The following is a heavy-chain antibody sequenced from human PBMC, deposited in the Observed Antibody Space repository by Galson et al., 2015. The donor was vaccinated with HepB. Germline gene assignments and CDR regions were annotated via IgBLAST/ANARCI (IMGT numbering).Heavy chain of an antibody. V-gene: IGHV3-7*01. D-gene: IGHD7-27*01. CDR1: GFTFSIYW. CDR2: IKQDGSEK. Sequence: SLRLSCAASGFTFSIYWMTWVRQAPGKGLEWVANIKQDGSEKYYVDSVKGRFTISRDNAKKLLYLQMNSLRAEDTAVYYCARTGDDYWGQGTLATVSS. J-gene: IGHJ4*02. CDR3: ARTGDDY.